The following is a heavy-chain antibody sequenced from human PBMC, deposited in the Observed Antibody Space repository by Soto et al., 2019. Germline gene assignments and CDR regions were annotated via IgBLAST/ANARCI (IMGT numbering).Heavy chain of an antibody. CDR1: GGTFSSYA. Sequence: QVQLVQSGAEVKKPGSSVKVSWKASGGTFSSYAISWVRQAPGQGLEWMGGIIPIFGTANYAQKFQGRVTITADESTSTAYMELSSLRSEDTAVYYCARVRDYYGSGSYWGFDYWGQGTLVTVSS. CDR3: ARVRDYYGSGSYWGFDY. D-gene: IGHD3-10*01. J-gene: IGHJ4*02. V-gene: IGHV1-69*01. CDR2: IIPIFGTA.